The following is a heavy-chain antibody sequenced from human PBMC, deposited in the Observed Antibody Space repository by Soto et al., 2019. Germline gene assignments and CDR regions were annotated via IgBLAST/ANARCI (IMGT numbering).Heavy chain of an antibody. Sequence: QVQLVQSGADVREPGASVKVSCKASGYSFTNNDVSWVRQATGQGLEWMGWMNPGSGDTGYAQKFQGRVTMTRDISKATAYMELSSLRSDDTAIYYCARMATFGALNWFDPWGQGTLVTVSS. CDR1: GYSFTNND. J-gene: IGHJ5*02. D-gene: IGHD3-16*01. V-gene: IGHV1-8*01. CDR2: MNPGSGDT. CDR3: ARMATFGALNWFDP.